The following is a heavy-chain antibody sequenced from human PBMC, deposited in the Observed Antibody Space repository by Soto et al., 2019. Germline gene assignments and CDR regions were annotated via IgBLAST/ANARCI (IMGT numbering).Heavy chain of an antibody. V-gene: IGHV4-59*01. CDR2: IYYSGST. CDR1: GGSISSYY. D-gene: IGHD6-19*01. CDR3: ARDIAVAEGWFDP. J-gene: IGHJ5*02. Sequence: QVQLQESGPGLVKPSETPSLTCTVSGGSISSYYWSWIRQPPGKGLEWIGYIYYSGSTNYNPSLKSRVTISVDTSKNQFSLKLSSVTAADTAVYYCARDIAVAEGWFDPWGQGTLVTVSS.